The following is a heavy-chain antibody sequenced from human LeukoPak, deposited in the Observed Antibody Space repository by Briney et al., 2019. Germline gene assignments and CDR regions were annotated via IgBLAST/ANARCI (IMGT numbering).Heavy chain of an antibody. J-gene: IGHJ5*02. CDR2: INPSGGST. CDR1: GYTFTSYY. V-gene: IGHV1-46*01. CDR3: ARRDYDFWSGYDSNWFDP. Sequence: ASVKVSCKASGYTFTSYYMHWVRQAPGQGLEWMGIINPSGGSTGYAQKFQGRVTMIRDTSTSTVYMELSSLRSEDTAVYYCARRDYDFWSGYDSNWFDPWGQGTLVTVSS. D-gene: IGHD3-3*01.